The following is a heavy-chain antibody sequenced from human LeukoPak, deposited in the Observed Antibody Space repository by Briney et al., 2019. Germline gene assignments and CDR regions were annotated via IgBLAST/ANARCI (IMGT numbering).Heavy chain of an antibody. CDR2: IKQDGSEK. CDR3: ARGYDSSGDLFDN. V-gene: IGHV3-7*04. CDR1: GFTFSSYW. D-gene: IGHD3-22*01. J-gene: IGHJ4*02. Sequence: GGSLRLSCAASGFTFSSYWMTWVRQAPGKGLEWVANIKQDGSEKYYVDSVKGRFSISRDNAKNSLYLQMNSLRAEDTAVYYCARGYDSSGDLFDNWGQGNLFTVSS.